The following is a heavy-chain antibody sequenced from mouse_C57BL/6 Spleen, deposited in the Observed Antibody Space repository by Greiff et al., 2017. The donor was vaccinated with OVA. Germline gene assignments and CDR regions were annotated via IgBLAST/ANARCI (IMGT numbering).Heavy chain of an antibody. V-gene: IGHV5-9-1*02. Sequence: EVKVVESGEGLVKPGGSLKLSCAASGFTFSSYAMSWVRQTPEKRLEWVAYISSGGGYIYYADTVKGRFTISRDNARNTLYLQMSSLKSEDTAMYYCTITGTGSWFADWGQGTLVTVSA. CDR1: GFTFSSYA. CDR3: TITGTGSWFAD. CDR2: ISSGGGYI. J-gene: IGHJ3*01. D-gene: IGHD4-1*01.